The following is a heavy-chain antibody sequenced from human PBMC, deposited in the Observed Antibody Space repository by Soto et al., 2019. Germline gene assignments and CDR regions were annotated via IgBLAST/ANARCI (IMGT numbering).Heavy chain of an antibody. CDR3: ARLGGTGYYAGSVY. CDR2: INRNGGSL. J-gene: IGHJ4*02. V-gene: IGHV3-20*04. D-gene: IGHD3-9*01. Sequence: PGGSLRLSCAASGFTFDDYGMNWVRQAPGKGLEWVSGINRNGGSLGYADSVKGRFTISTDNVKNSLYLQMNSLRAEDTALYYCARLGGTGYYAGSVYWGQGTQVTVSS. CDR1: GFTFDDYG.